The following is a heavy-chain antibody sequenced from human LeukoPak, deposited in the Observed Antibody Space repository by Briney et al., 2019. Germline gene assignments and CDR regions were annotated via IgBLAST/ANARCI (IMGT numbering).Heavy chain of an antibody. V-gene: IGHV4-61*02. D-gene: IGHD3-3*01. J-gene: IGHJ6*03. CDR2: IYTSGST. CDR3: ARTPYDFWSGYLLYYMDV. CDR1: GGSISSGSYY. Sequence: SQTLSLTCTVSGGSISSGSYYWSWIRPPAGKGLEWIGRIYTSGSTNYNPSLKSRVTISVDTSKNQFSLKLSSVTAADTAVYYCARTPYDFWSGYLLYYMDVWGKGTTVTVSS.